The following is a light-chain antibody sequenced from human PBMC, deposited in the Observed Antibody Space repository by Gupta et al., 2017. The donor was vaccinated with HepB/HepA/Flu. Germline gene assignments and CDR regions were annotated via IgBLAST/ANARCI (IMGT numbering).Light chain of an antibody. CDR3: QVCDSTPIT. V-gene: IGKV1-39*01. J-gene: IGKJ5*01. Sequence: DIQMTQSPSSLSASVGDRVTITCRASQSISSYLNWYQQKPGKAPKLLIYAASSLQSGVPSRHSHSGPGTDFTLTISMLLPEHIAPSYCQVCDSTPITF. CDR2: AAS. CDR1: QSISSY.